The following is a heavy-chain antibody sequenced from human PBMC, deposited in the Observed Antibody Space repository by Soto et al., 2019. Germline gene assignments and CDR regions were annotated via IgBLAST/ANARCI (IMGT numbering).Heavy chain of an antibody. Sequence: PGGSLRLSCAACGFSVNKDFMSLVRQAPGKGLEWVSYISSSGSTIYYADSVKGRFTISRDNAKNSLYLQMNSLRAEDTAVYYCARDLSPQLLWVGYFDYWGQGTLVTVSS. CDR1: GFSVNKDF. J-gene: IGHJ4*02. CDR2: ISSSGSTI. D-gene: IGHD2-2*01. V-gene: IGHV3-11*01. CDR3: ARDLSPQLLWVGYFDY.